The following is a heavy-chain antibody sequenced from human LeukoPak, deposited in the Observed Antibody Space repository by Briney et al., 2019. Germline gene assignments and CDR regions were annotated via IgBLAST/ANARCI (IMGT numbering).Heavy chain of an antibody. CDR3: ARVTGTVVTPDYYYGMDV. CDR1: GGTFSSYA. V-gene: IGHV1-69*04. CDR2: IIPILGIA. Sequence: ASVKVSCKASGGTFSSYAISWVRQAPGQGPEWMGRIIPILGIANYAQKFQGRVTITAGKSTSTAYMELSSLRSEDTAVYYCARVTGTVVTPDYYYGMDVWGQGTTVTVSS. J-gene: IGHJ6*02. D-gene: IGHD2-21*02.